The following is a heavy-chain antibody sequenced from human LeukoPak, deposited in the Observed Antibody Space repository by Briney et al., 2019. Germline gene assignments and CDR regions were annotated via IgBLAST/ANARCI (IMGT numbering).Heavy chain of an antibody. CDR2: ISYDGSNK. D-gene: IGHD3-10*01. CDR3: AKDTFVRGVNYFDC. Sequence: GGSLRLSCAASGFTFSSYAMHWVRQAPGKGLEWVAVISYDGSNKYYADSVKGRFTISRDNSKNTLYLQMNSLRAEDTAVYYCAKDTFVRGVNYFDCWGQGTLVTVSS. J-gene: IGHJ4*02. V-gene: IGHV3-30-3*01. CDR1: GFTFSSYA.